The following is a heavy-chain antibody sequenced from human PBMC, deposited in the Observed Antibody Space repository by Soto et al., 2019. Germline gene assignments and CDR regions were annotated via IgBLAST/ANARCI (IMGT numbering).Heavy chain of an antibody. CDR2: IFHSGST. J-gene: IGHJ4*02. CDR3: ATSYDSSGYDY. Sequence: ASETLSLTCAVSGYYINSDYYWGWIRQPPGKGLEWIGSIFHSGSTYYNPSLKSRVTISVDTSKNQFSLRLSSVTAADTAIYYCATSYDSSGYDYWGQGTLVTVSS. V-gene: IGHV4-38-2*01. D-gene: IGHD3-22*01. CDR1: GYYINSDYY.